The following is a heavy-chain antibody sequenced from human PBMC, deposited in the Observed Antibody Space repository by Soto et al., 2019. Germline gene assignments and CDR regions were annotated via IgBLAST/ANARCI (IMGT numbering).Heavy chain of an antibody. CDR1: GYTFTSYY. V-gene: IGHV1-46*03. Sequence: ASVKVSCKASGYTFTSYYMHWVRQAPGQGLEWMGIINPSGGSTSYTQKFQGRVTMTTDTSTSTIYMELSSLRSEDTAVYYCARAYGSNFFDPWGQGTLVTVSS. CDR3: ARAYGSNFFDP. D-gene: IGHD3-10*01. CDR2: INPSGGST. J-gene: IGHJ5*02.